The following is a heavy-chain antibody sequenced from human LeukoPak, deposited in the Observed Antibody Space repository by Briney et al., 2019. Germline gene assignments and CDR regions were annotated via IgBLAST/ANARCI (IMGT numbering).Heavy chain of an antibody. CDR3: AKDRAYGQFLWGNDY. Sequence: LRLXCXASGFTFXSYGMHWVRQAPGKGLEWVAFIRNDGSDKYYAVSVKGRFTISRDNSKNTLYLQMNSLRVEDTALYYCAKDRAYGQFLWGNDYWGQGTLVTVSS. D-gene: IGHD2-21*01. V-gene: IGHV3-30*02. CDR1: GFTFXSYG. CDR2: IRNDGSDK. J-gene: IGHJ4*02.